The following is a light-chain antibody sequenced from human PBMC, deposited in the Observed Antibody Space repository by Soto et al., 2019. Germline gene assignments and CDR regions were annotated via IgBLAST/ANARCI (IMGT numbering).Light chain of an antibody. Sequence: EIVLTQAPATLSLSPGERATLSCRASQSVSSYLAWYQQKPGQAPRLLIYDASNRATGIPARFSGSGSGTDFTLTISSLEPEDFAVYYCHQRSNWPLTFGGGTTVDIK. J-gene: IGKJ4*01. V-gene: IGKV3-11*01. CDR2: DAS. CDR3: HQRSNWPLT. CDR1: QSVSSY.